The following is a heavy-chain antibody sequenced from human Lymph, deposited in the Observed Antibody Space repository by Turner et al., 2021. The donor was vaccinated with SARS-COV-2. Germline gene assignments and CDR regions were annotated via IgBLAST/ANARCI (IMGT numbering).Heavy chain of an antibody. V-gene: IGHV3-23*01. D-gene: IGHD1-1*01. Sequence: EVQLLESGGDLVQPGGSLRPSWAASGFTFSSYAMSWVRQAPGKGLEWVSAISSTGVSTYYADSVKGRFTISRDNSKNTLYLQMNSLRAEDTAVYYCAKDPNWYVLSAVDYWGQGTLVTVSS. J-gene: IGHJ4*02. CDR3: AKDPNWYVLSAVDY. CDR1: GFTFSSYA. CDR2: ISSTGVST.